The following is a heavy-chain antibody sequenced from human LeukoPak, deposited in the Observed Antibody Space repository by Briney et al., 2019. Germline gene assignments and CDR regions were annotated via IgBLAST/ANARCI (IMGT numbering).Heavy chain of an antibody. CDR1: GFTFSNHA. D-gene: IGHD7-27*01. Sequence: GGSLRLSCAASGFTFSNHAMSWVRQAPGKGLEWVSTISGSGDSTYYADSVKGRFTISGDNSKNTLYLQMNGLRAEDTAVYYCARRGPNWGFFDYWGRGTLVTVSS. CDR3: ARRGPNWGFFDY. V-gene: IGHV3-23*01. J-gene: IGHJ4*02. CDR2: ISGSGDST.